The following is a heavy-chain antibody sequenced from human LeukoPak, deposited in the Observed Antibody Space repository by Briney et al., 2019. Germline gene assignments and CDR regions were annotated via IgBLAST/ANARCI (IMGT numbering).Heavy chain of an antibody. D-gene: IGHD2-2*01. CDR1: GFIFSNSG. CDR3: AKSMVVPAAKATFDY. CDR2: ISGSGGST. J-gene: IGHJ4*02. Sequence: PGGSLRLSCAVSGFIFSNSGMNWVRQAPGKGLEWVSAISGSGGSTYYADSVKGRFTISRDNSKNTLYLQMNSLRAEDTAVYYCAKSMVVPAAKATFDYWGQGTLVTVSS. V-gene: IGHV3-23*01.